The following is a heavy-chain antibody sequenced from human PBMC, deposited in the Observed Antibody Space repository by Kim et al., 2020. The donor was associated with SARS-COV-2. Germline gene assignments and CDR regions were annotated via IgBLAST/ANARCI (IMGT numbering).Heavy chain of an antibody. J-gene: IGHJ4*01. CDR3: ATRPPEGATVAPFD. CDR2: INNGGGTT. D-gene: IGHD4-17*01. CDR1: GFSGFTFSDYI. Sequence: GGSLRLSCAASGFSGFTFSDYIMSWVRQTPGKGLEWVSAINNGGGTTNYADSVKGRFTISRGNSKHTLYLQMDSLRAEDSSADYCATRPPEGATVAPFD. V-gene: IGHV3-23*01.